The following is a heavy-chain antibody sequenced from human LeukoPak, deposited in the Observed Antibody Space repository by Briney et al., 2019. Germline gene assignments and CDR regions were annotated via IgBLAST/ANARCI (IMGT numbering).Heavy chain of an antibody. V-gene: IGHV3-48*02. CDR3: ARGLYSSSWYFDC. Sequence: TGGSLRLSCAASGFTFSGYSMNWVRQAPGKGLEWVSYISSSGSTTYYADSVKGRFTVSRDNAKNSLYLQTDSLRDEDTAVYYCARGLYSSSWYFDCWGQGTLVTVSS. CDR2: ISSSGSTT. D-gene: IGHD6-13*01. J-gene: IGHJ4*02. CDR1: GFTFSGYS.